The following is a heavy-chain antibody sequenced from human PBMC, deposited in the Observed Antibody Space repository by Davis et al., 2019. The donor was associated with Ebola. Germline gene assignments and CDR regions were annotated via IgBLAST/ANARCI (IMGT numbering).Heavy chain of an antibody. D-gene: IGHD3-10*01. Sequence: PSETLSLTCIVSGDSISHYYWNWIRQSPGKGLEWIGEIYYSGRTNYNPSLKSRVTISVDTSKNQFSLKLTSATAADTAVYYCARGDRGHFYYYFMDVWGKGTTVTVSS. J-gene: IGHJ6*03. V-gene: IGHV4-59*08. CDR2: IYYSGRT. CDR1: GDSISHYY. CDR3: ARGDRGHFYYYFMDV.